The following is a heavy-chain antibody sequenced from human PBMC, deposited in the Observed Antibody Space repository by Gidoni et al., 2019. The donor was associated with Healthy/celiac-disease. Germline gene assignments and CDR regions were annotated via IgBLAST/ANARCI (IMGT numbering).Heavy chain of an antibody. Sequence: QITLKESGPTLVKPTQTLPLTCTFSGFSLSTSGVGVGWIRQPPGKALEWLALIYWDDDKRYSPSLKSRLTITKDTSKNQVVLTMTNMDPVDTATYYCAHTVAGYTKSAFDIWGQGTMVTVSS. J-gene: IGHJ3*02. CDR2: IYWDDDK. V-gene: IGHV2-5*02. D-gene: IGHD5-12*01. CDR1: GFSLSTSGVG. CDR3: AHTVAGYTKSAFDI.